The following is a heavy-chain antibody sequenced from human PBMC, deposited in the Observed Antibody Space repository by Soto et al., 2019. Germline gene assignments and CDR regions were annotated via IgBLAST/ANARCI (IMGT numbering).Heavy chain of an antibody. Sequence: DVQLVGSGGGLVQPGGSLRLSCVASGFPFSSYAMHWVRQAPGKGLEWISYINGASTTTFYADSVKGRFTVSRDNAKNSVYLQMSSLRHEDTAFYSCARDLSHWGQGMLVTVSS. CDR2: INGASTTT. V-gene: IGHV3-48*02. CDR3: ARDLSH. J-gene: IGHJ4*02. CDR1: GFPFSSYA.